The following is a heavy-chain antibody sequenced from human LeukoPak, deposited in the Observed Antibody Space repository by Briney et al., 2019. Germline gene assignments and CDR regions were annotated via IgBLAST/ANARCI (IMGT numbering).Heavy chain of an antibody. CDR3: ATKRSLKYSSSWYGWFDY. Sequence: ASVKVSCKASGYTFTSYGISWVRQAPGQGLEWMGWISAYNGNTNYAQKLQGRVTMTTDTSTSTAYMELRSLRSDDTAVYYCATKRSLKYSSSWYGWFDYWRQGTLVTVPS. D-gene: IGHD6-13*01. J-gene: IGHJ4*02. CDR2: ISAYNGNT. V-gene: IGHV1-18*01. CDR1: GYTFTSYG.